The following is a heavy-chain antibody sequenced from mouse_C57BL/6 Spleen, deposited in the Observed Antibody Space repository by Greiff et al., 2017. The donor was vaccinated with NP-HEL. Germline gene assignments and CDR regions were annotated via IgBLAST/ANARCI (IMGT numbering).Heavy chain of an antibody. CDR3: ARLGAGTDYFDY. CDR2: INPYNGGT. V-gene: IGHV1-19*01. CDR1: GYTFTDYY. J-gene: IGHJ2*01. D-gene: IGHD4-1*01. Sequence: VQLQQSGPVLVKPGASVKMSCKASGYTFTDYYMNWVKQSHGKSLEWIGVINPYNGGTSYNQKFKGKATLTVDKSSSTAYMELNSLTSEDSAVYYCARLGAGTDYFDYWGQGTTLTVSS.